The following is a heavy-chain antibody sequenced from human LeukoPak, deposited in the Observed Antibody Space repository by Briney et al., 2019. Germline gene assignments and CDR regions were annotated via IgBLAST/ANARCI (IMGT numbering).Heavy chain of an antibody. Sequence: ASVKVSCKASGYTFTSYGISWVRQAPGQGLEWMGRISAYNGNTNYAQKLQGRVTMTTDTSTSTAYMELRSLRSDDTAVYYCARGLRYYGSGSFFDYWGQGTLVTVS. D-gene: IGHD3-10*01. CDR2: ISAYNGNT. CDR1: GYTFTSYG. V-gene: IGHV1-18*01. CDR3: ARGLRYYGSGSFFDY. J-gene: IGHJ4*02.